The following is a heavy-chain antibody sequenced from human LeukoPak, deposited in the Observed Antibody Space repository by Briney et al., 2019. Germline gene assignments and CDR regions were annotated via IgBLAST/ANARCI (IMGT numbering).Heavy chain of an antibody. CDR1: GYTFTSYA. V-gene: IGHV1-3*01. D-gene: IGHD6-19*01. J-gene: IGHJ3*02. CDR2: INAGNGNT. Sequence: GASVKVSCMASGYTFTSYAMHWVRQAPGQRLEWMGWINAGNGNTKYSQKFQGRVTITRDTSASTAYMELSSLRSEDTAVYYCARDIVYLASAVAGNRMGAFDIWGQGTMVTVSS. CDR3: ARDIVYLASAVAGNRMGAFDI.